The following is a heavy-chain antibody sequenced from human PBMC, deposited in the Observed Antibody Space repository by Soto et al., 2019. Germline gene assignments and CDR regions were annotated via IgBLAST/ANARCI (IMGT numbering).Heavy chain of an antibody. Sequence: PXGSLRLSCSVSGFTFNNYGINWVRQAPGKGLEWVSSVSKSDYTYYSDSVKGRFTISRDNAKNSVSLQMNTLRAEDTAVYYCAREDSIIIPAVSDFWGQGTLVTVSS. J-gene: IGHJ4*02. CDR3: AREDSIIIPAVSDF. V-gene: IGHV3-21*01. CDR2: VSKSDYT. D-gene: IGHD2-2*01. CDR1: GFTFNNYG.